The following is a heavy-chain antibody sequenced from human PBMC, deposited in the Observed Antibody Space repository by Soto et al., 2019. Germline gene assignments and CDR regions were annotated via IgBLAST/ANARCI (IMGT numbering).Heavy chain of an antibody. CDR2: VSGNNGAS. D-gene: IGHD2-2*01. CDR3: VREQKYFRVNGNWLDS. J-gene: IGHJ5*01. V-gene: IGHV1-18*04. Sequence: GASVKVSCKASGYTSADFGISWVRQAPGQGPEWMGWVSGNNGASNPAPKVQGRITMTLDTSTGVSYMALRSLRSDDTAIYYCVREQKYFRVNGNWLDSWGQGTMVTVYS. CDR1: GYTSADFG.